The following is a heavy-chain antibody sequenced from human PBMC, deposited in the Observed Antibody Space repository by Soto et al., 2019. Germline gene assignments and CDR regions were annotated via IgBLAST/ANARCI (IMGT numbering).Heavy chain of an antibody. CDR2: IQYDGSAK. CDR3: ARGDGTIQVGELGY. Sequence: QVQLVESGGDVVQPGRSLRLSCATSGFSLSVYGIHWVRQAPGKGLEWVACIQYDGSAKHYADSVKGRFTTSRDNSKNMMAMQMNSLRAEDTTLYRCARGDGTIQVGELGYWGQGILVTVFS. V-gene: IGHV3-33*01. D-gene: IGHD1-26*01. CDR1: GFSLSVYG. J-gene: IGHJ4*02.